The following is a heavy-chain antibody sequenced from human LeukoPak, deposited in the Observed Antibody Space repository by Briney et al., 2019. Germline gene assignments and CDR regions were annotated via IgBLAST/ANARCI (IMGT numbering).Heavy chain of an antibody. CDR2: IIPIFGIP. D-gene: IGHD6-25*01. V-gene: IGHV1-69*13. CDR1: GYTFTGYY. Sequence: ASVKVSCKASGYTFTGYYMHWVRQAPGQGLEWMGGIIPIFGIPDSAQKFQGRLTITADESTTTACMELSSLRSDDTAIYYCGLSGNYYYYYMDVWGKGTTVTISS. CDR3: GLSGNYYYYYMDV. J-gene: IGHJ6*03.